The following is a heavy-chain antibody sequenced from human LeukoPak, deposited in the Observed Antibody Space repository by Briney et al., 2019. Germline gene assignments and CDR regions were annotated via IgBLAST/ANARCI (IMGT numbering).Heavy chain of an antibody. Sequence: PGGSLRLSCAASGFTFCSYAMSWVRQAPGKGLEWVSAISGSGGSTYYADSVKGRFTISRDNSKNTLYLQMNSLRAEDTAVYYCATSAPGPNIVVVPAALAYWGQGTLVTVSS. D-gene: IGHD2-2*01. J-gene: IGHJ4*02. CDR2: ISGSGGST. CDR1: GFTFCSYA. CDR3: ATSAPGPNIVVVPAALAY. V-gene: IGHV3-23*01.